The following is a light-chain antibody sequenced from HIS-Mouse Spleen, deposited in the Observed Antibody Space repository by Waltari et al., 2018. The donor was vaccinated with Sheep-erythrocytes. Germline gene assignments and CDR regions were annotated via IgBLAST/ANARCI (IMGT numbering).Light chain of an antibody. J-gene: IGKJ1*01. CDR2: KAS. V-gene: IGKV1-5*03. Sequence: DIQLTQSASTLSASVGDRVTITCRASQRISSWLAWYQQKPGKAPKLLIYKASSLESGVPSRFSGSGSGTEFTLTISSLQPDDFATHYCQQYNSYWTFGQGTKVEIK. CDR3: QQYNSYWT. CDR1: QRISSW.